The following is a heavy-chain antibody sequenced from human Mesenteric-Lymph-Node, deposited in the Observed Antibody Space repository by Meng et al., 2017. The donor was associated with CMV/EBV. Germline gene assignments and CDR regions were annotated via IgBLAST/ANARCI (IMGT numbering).Heavy chain of an antibody. D-gene: IGHD1-1*01. Sequence: GESLKISCAASGFTFNIYWMHWVRQPPGKGLMWVSEIAPDGGWTRDADSVKGRFSISRDNAKSTLFLQMNSLRVEDTAVYYCVRGTRDWKGVDYWGQGALVTVSS. J-gene: IGHJ4*02. CDR2: IAPDGGWT. CDR3: VRGTRDWKGVDY. V-gene: IGHV3-74*01. CDR1: GFTFNIYW.